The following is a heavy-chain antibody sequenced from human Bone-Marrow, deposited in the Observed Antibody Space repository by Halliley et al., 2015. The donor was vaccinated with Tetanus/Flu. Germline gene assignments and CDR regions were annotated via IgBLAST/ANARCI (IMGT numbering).Heavy chain of an antibody. CDR3: ARERAVRSGYSFGVSETAYHGMDV. V-gene: IGHV3-48*03. D-gene: IGHD5-18*01. Sequence: INYANSVRGRFTISSDNAKNSLYLQMNSLREEDTAVYYCARERAVRSGYSFGVSETAYHGMDVWGQGTTVTVSS. CDR2: I. J-gene: IGHJ6*02.